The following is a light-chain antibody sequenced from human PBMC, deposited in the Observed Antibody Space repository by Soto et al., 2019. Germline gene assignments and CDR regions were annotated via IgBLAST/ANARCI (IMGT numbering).Light chain of an antibody. CDR3: QQYGSIPLYT. V-gene: IGKV3-20*01. Sequence: EIVLTQSPGTLSLSPGERATLSCRASQGVSSSYLAWYQQKPGQAPRLLIYGASGRATGIPDRFSGSGSGTDFTLTISRLQTVHFALYHCQQYGSIPLYTFGQGTKLEIK. CDR2: GAS. J-gene: IGKJ2*01. CDR1: QGVSSSY.